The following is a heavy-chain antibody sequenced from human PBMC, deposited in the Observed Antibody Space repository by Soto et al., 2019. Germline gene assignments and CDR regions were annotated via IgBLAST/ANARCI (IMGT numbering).Heavy chain of an antibody. J-gene: IGHJ4*02. CDR3: ARGFFLSPDY. CDR1: GGSFSGYY. Sequence: QVQLQQWGAGLLKPSETLSLTCAVYGGSFSGYYWSWIRQPPGKGLEWTGEINHSGSTNYNPSLKSRVTISVDTSKNQFSLKLSSVTAADTAVYYCARGFFLSPDYWGQGTLVTVSS. CDR2: INHSGST. D-gene: IGHD3-3*01. V-gene: IGHV4-34*01.